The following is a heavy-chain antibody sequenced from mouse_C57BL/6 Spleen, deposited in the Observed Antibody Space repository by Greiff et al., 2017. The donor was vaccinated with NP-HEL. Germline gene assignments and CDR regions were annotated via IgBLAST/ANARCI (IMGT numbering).Heavy chain of an antibody. Sequence: EVKLVESGGGLVQPGGSLSLSCAASGFTFTDYYMSWVRQPPGKALEWLGFIRNKANGYTTEYSASLKGRFTISRDNSQSILYLQMNALRAEDSATYYCARYPPGNYFDYWGQGTTLTVSS. CDR3: ARYPPGNYFDY. CDR2: IRNKANGYTT. D-gene: IGHD4-1*01. CDR1: GFTFTDYY. J-gene: IGHJ2*01. V-gene: IGHV7-3*01.